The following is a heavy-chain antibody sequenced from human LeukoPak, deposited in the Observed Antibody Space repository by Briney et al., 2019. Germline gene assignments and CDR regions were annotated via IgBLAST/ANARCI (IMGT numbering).Heavy chain of an antibody. CDR3: ARRTNVGDSSGYYYYDYFDY. V-gene: IGHV4-39*01. J-gene: IGHJ4*02. CDR1: GGSISSSSYY. D-gene: IGHD3-22*01. Sequence: SETLSLTCTVSGGSISSSSYYWGWIRQPPGKGLEWIGSIYYSGSTYYNPSLKSRVTISVDTSKNQFSLKLSSVTAADTAVYYCARRTNVGDSSGYYYYDYFDYWGQGTLVTVAS. CDR2: IYYSGST.